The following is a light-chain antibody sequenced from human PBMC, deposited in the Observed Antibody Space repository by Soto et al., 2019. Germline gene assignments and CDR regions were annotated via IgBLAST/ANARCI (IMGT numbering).Light chain of an antibody. J-gene: IGLJ2*01. CDR2: RNN. V-gene: IGLV1-47*01. CDR3: AAWDDSLSGPV. CDR1: SSNIGSNY. Sequence: QSVLTQSPSASGTPGQRVTISCSGSSSNIGSNYVYWYQQLPGTAPKLLIYRNNQRPSGVPDRFSGSKSGTSASLAISGLRSEDEADYYCAAWDDSLSGPVFGGGTKVTVL.